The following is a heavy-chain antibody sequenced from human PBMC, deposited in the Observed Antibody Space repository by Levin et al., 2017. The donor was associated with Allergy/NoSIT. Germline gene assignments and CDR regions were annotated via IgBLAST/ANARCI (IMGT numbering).Heavy chain of an antibody. Sequence: LVASVKVSCKASGYTFNDYYIHWVRQAPGQGLEWMGWINVKSDDTNYEQKFQGRVTMTRDTSISTAYMELSRLRSDDTAVYYCARDRDYSNGWAHFDYWGQGTLVTVSS. V-gene: IGHV1-2*03. CDR1: GYTFNDYY. D-gene: IGHD4-11*01. CDR3: ARDRDYSNGWAHFDY. J-gene: IGHJ4*02. CDR2: INVKSDDT.